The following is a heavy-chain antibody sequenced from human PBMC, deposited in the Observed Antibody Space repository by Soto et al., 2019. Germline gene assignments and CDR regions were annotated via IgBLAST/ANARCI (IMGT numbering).Heavy chain of an antibody. D-gene: IGHD3-9*01. V-gene: IGHV4-59*08. Sequence: PSETLSLTCTVSGGSISNYYWSWIRQPPGKGLEWIGYFYYSGSTYYNPSLKTRVSISLDTSKSQFSLKLSSVTAADTAVYFCARLEGLATISYYFDFWGPGALVTVSS. CDR3: ARLEGLATISYYFDF. CDR2: FYYSGST. CDR1: GGSISNYY. J-gene: IGHJ4*02.